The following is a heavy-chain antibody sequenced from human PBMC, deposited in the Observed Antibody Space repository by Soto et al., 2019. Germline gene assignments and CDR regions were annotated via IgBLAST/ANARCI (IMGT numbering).Heavy chain of an antibody. CDR2: IIPIFGTA. CDR3: ARVWYGSGSYYFDY. V-gene: IGHV1-69*01. Sequence: QVQLVQSGAEVKKPGSSVKVSCKASGGTFSSYAISWVRQAPGQGLEWMGGIIPIFGTANYAQKFQGRVTITADESTSTAYMELSSLRSEDTAVYYCARVWYGSGSYYFDYWGQGTLVTVSS. J-gene: IGHJ4*02. CDR1: GGTFSSYA. D-gene: IGHD3-10*01.